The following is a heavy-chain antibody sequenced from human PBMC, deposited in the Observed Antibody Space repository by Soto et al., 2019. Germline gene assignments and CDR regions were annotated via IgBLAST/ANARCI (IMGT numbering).Heavy chain of an antibody. CDR3: ARHHGPTTSENWFDP. CDR2: ISTYSGDT. J-gene: IGHJ5*02. D-gene: IGHD5-12*01. V-gene: IGHV1-18*01. CDR1: GYTFFTYD. Sequence: QVQLEQSGAEVRKPGSSVKVSCKASGYTFFTYDISWVRQAPGQGLEWMGWISTYSGDTKYAQKFQGRVTMTTDTSTTTAYLELRSLRSDDTAVYYCARHHGPTTSENWFDPWGQGTLVTVSS.